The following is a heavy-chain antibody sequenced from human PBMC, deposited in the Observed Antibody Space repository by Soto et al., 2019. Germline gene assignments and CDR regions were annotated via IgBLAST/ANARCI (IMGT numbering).Heavy chain of an antibody. CDR3: VRDTYYDFWSGPGGPFDL. V-gene: IGHV3-9*01. Sequence: QRLSCVASGFTFEDQAMHWVRQAPGKGLEWVSGISWKGDRVGYADSVKGRFTISRDNAKNSLVLQMNSLRAEDTAFYFCVRDTYYDFWSGPGGPFDLWGPGTMVTVSS. CDR1: GFTFEDQA. J-gene: IGHJ3*01. CDR2: ISWKGDRV. D-gene: IGHD3-3*01.